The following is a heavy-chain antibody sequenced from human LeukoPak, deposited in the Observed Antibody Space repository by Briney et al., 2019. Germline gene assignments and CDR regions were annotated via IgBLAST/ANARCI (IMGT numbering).Heavy chain of an antibody. CDR1: DFSVGSNY. J-gene: IGHJ6*03. CDR3: ARESPQAYYDFWSRYYYYYYMDV. Sequence: PGGSLRLSCAASDFSVGSNYMTWVRQAPGKGLEWVANIKQDGSEKYYVDSVKGRFTISRDNAKNSLYLQMNSLRAEDTAVYYCARESPQAYYDFWSRYYYYYYMDVWGKGTTVTVSS. V-gene: IGHV3-7*01. D-gene: IGHD3-3*01. CDR2: IKQDGSEK.